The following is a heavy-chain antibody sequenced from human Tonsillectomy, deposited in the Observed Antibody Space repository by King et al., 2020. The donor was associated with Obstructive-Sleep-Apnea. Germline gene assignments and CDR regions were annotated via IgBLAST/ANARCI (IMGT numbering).Heavy chain of an antibody. CDR1: GFTFSSYG. V-gene: IGHV3-33*06. CDR2: IWYDGSNK. CDR3: AKSGEEYPLYFDY. J-gene: IGHJ4*02. Sequence: HVQLVESGGGVVQPGRSLRLSCAASGFTFSSYGMRWVRQAPGKGLEWVAVIWYDGSNKYYADSVKGRFTISRDNSKNTLYLQMNSLRAEDTAVYYCAKSGEEYPLYFDYWGQGTLVAVSS. D-gene: IGHD1-26*01.